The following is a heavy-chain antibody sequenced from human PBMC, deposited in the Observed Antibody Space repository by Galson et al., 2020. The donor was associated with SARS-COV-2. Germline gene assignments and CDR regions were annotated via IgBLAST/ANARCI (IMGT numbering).Heavy chain of an antibody. CDR3: ARATALFPRVGMSV. CDR2: VSSDGSNK. Sequence: TGGSLRLSCAASGFTFSSYGMHWVRQAPGKGLEWVAVVSSDGSNKNYAESVKGRVTISRDNSANTLYLQMSSLGNEDTAIYFCARATALFPRVGMSVWGQGTTVIVS. D-gene: IGHD2-15*01. V-gene: IGHV3-30*03. J-gene: IGHJ6*02. CDR1: GFTFSSYG.